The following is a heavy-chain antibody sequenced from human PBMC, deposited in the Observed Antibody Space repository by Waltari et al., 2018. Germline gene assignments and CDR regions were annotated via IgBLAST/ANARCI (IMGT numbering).Heavy chain of an antibody. Sequence: EVQLVESGGGLVQPGGYLRLSCVISGFTFSDHYMDWVRQTPGMGLEWVGRSTNKATNYTTIYAASVKGRFSVSRDDSKNSLYLQMDSLKTEDTAVYYCVRGKKGFDYWGPGALVIVSS. CDR1: GFTFSDHY. CDR3: VRGKKGFDY. J-gene: IGHJ4*02. V-gene: IGHV3-72*01. CDR2: STNKATNYTT.